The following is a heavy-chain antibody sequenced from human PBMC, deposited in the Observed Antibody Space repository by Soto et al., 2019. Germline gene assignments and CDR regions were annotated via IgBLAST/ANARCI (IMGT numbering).Heavy chain of an antibody. CDR3: ARFETYYYGAGSYYGAFDI. D-gene: IGHD3-10*01. Sequence: SVKVSCKASGGTFSSYAISWVRQAPGQGLEWMGGIIPIFGTANYAQKFQGRVTITADESTSTAYMELSSLKSENTAVYYCARFETYYYGAGSYYGAFDICGQGTMVTVSS. V-gene: IGHV1-69*13. J-gene: IGHJ3*02. CDR1: GGTFSSYA. CDR2: IIPIFGTA.